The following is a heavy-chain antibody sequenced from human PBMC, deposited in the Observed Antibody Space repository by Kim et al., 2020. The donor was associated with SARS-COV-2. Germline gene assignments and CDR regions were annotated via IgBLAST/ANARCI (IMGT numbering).Heavy chain of an antibody. J-gene: IGHJ5*02. Sequence: SETLSLTCTVSGGSISSSSYYWGWIRQPPGKGLEWIGSIYYSGSTYYNPSLKSRVTISVDTSKNQFSLKLSSVTAADTAVYYCATKNDYGDYPYNWFDPWGQGTLVTVSS. CDR1: GGSISSSSYY. CDR2: IYYSGST. V-gene: IGHV4-39*07. CDR3: ATKNDYGDYPYNWFDP. D-gene: IGHD4-17*01.